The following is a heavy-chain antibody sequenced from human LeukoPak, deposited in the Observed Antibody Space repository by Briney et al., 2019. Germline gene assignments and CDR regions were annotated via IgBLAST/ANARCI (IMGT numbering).Heavy chain of an antibody. V-gene: IGHV3-13*01. J-gene: IGHJ6*03. CDR1: GFTFSSYD. CDR3: ARDLLGYNYHYMDV. Sequence: GGSLRLSCAASGFTFSSYDMHWVRQATGKGLEWVSAIGTAGDTYYPGSVKGRFTISRDNAKNSLYLQMNSLRAEDTAVYYCARDLLGYNYHYMDVWGKGTTVTVSS. D-gene: IGHD3-16*02. CDR2: IGTAGDT.